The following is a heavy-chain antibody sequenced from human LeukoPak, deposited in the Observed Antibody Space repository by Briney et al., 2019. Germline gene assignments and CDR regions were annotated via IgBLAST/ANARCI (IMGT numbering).Heavy chain of an antibody. D-gene: IGHD6-13*01. CDR1: GFTFSSYW. CDR2: ISGSGGST. J-gene: IGHJ5*02. V-gene: IGHV3-23*01. CDR3: VKDSDELIAAVYNWFDP. Sequence: GGSLRLSCAASGFTFSSYWMNWVRRAPEKGLEWVSGISGSGGSTYYADSVKGRFTISRDNFKDTLYLQMNSLRAEDTAVYYCVKDSDELIAAVYNWFDPWGQGTQVTVSS.